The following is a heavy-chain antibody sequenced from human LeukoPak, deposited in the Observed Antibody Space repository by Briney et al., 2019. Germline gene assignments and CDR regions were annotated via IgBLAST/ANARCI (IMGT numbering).Heavy chain of an antibody. Sequence: PGGSLRLSCAASGFTFSSYEMNWVRQAPGKGLEWVSYISSSGSTIYYADSVKGRFTISRCNARNSLYLQMNTLRAEDTAVYYCARDPGYFDLWGRGTLVTVSS. CDR2: ISSSGSTI. V-gene: IGHV3-48*03. CDR1: GFTFSSYE. CDR3: ARDPGYFDL. J-gene: IGHJ2*01.